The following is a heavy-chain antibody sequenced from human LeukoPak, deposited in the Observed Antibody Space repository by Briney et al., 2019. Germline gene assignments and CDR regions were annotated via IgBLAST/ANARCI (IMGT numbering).Heavy chain of an antibody. J-gene: IGHJ4*02. CDR3: ARTLLVGATWGGYFDY. V-gene: IGHV3-30-3*01. D-gene: IGHD1-26*01. CDR1: GFTFSTYV. CDR2: ISYDGSNK. Sequence: GGSLRLSCAASGFTFSTYVVNWVRQAPGKGLEWVAVISYDGSNKYYADSVRGRFTISRDNSKNMLYLQMNSLRAEDTAVYYCARTLLVGATWGGYFDYWGQGTLVTVSS.